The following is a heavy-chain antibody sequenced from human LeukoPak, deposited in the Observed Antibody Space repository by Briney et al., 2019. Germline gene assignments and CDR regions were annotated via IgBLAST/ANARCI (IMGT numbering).Heavy chain of an antibody. CDR2: IYSDGRT. Sequence: GGSLRLSCAASGFTVSTNYMSWVRQAPGKGLEWVSVIYSDGRTSYADSVRGRFTISRDNSKNTLYLQTSSLRAEDTAVYYCARELVAGGGRRGMDVWGQGTRSPSP. CDR3: ARELVAGGGRRGMDV. CDR1: GFTVSTNY. J-gene: IGHJ6*02. V-gene: IGHV3-66*01. D-gene: IGHD6-19*01.